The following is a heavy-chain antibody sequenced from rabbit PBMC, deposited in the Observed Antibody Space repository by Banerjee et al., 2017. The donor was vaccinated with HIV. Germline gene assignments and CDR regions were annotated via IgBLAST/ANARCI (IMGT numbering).Heavy chain of an antibody. Sequence: QEQLVESGGGLVQPGGSLKLSCKASGFDFSSSYWICWVRQAPGKGLEWIGCTSTSSGSTYYASWAKGRFTISKTSSTTVTLQMTSLTAADTATYFCVRGVVAGVGWLDLWGPGTLVTVS. CDR3: VRGVVAGVGWLDL. V-gene: IGHV1S45*01. CDR2: TSTSSGST. D-gene: IGHD4-1*01. J-gene: IGHJ5*01. CDR1: GFDFSSSYW.